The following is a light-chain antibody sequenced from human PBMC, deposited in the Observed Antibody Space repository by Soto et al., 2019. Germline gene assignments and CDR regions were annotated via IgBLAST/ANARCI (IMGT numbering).Light chain of an antibody. Sequence: QSVLTQPPSASGTPGQRIIISCSGSTSNIESHSVNWFQQVPGTAPKLLIKTNNQRPSGVPDRFSGSKSGASASLAISGLQSEDEATYYWATWDDSRGGLFGTGTKLTVL. CDR2: TNN. CDR1: TSNIESHS. CDR3: ATWDDSRGGL. J-gene: IGLJ1*01. V-gene: IGLV1-44*01.